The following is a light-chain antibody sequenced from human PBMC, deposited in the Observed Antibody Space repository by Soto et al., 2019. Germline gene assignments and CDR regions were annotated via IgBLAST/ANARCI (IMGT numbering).Light chain of an antibody. Sequence: QSVLTQPASVSGSPGQSITISCTGTSSDVGGYDYVSWYPQHPGKVPKLMIYEVFRRPSGISDRFSGSKSGNTASLTISGLQAEDEADYYCCSYTTTSTFVFGGGTELTVL. CDR2: EVF. CDR1: SSDVGGYDY. J-gene: IGLJ2*01. V-gene: IGLV2-14*03. CDR3: CSYTTTSTFV.